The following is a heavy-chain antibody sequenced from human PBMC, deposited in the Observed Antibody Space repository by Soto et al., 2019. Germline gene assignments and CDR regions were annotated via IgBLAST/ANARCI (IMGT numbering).Heavy chain of an antibody. D-gene: IGHD3-3*01. Sequence: ASVKVSCKASGYTFTSYGISWVRQAPGQGLEWMGWISAYNGNTNYAQKLQGRVTMTTDTSTSTAYMELRSLRSDDTAVYYCARVVRPTYYDFWRGYDWFDPSGQGTLVTVSS. CDR1: GYTFTSYG. CDR2: ISAYNGNT. V-gene: IGHV1-18*01. CDR3: ARVVRPTYYDFWRGYDWFDP. J-gene: IGHJ5*02.